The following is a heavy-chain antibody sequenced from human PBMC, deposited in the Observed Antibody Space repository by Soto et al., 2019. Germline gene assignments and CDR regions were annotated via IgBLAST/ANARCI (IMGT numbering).Heavy chain of an antibody. CDR2: IYHSGST. CDR3: ARKVYGETHYYYYGMDV. V-gene: IGHV4-4*02. CDR1: SGSISSSNW. J-gene: IGHJ6*02. Sequence: QVQLQESGPGLVKPSGTLSLTCAVSSGSISSSNWWSWVRQPPGKGLEWIGEIYHSGSTNYNPSHKSRVTISVDKSKNQFSLKLSSVTAADTAVYYCARKVYGETHYYYYGMDVWGQGTTVTVSS. D-gene: IGHD4-17*01.